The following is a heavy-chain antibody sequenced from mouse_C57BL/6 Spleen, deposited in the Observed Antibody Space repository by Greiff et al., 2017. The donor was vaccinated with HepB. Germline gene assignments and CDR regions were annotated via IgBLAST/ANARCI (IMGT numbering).Heavy chain of an antibody. V-gene: IGHV1-50*01. CDR1: GYTFTSYW. CDR2: IDPSDSYT. CDR3: ARNEGNFFDY. D-gene: IGHD2-1*01. Sequence: VQLQQSGPELVKPGASVKISCKASGYTFTSYWMQWVKQRPGQGLEWIGEIDPSDSYTNYNQKFKGKATLTVDTSSSTAYMQLSSLTSEDSAVYYCARNEGNFFDYWGQGTTLTVSS. J-gene: IGHJ2*01.